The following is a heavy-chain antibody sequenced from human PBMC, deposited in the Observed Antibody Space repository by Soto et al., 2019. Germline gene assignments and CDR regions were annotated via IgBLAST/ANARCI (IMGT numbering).Heavy chain of an antibody. Sequence: QVQLVQSGAEVKKPGASVKVSCQTSGYTFTTYGISWVRQAPGQGLEWMGWVRTSNGDTNYAQKLQDRVTLTADASTTTAAMELKSLTPDDTAVYYCVRDSFGYAVFDYWSQGTLITVSS. D-gene: IGHD2-2*03. V-gene: IGHV1-18*04. CDR2: VRTSNGDT. CDR1: GYTFTTYG. J-gene: IGHJ4*02. CDR3: VRDSFGYAVFDY.